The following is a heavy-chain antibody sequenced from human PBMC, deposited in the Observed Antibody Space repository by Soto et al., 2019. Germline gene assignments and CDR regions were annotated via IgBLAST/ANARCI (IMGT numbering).Heavy chain of an antibody. D-gene: IGHD2-15*01. J-gene: IGHJ2*01. CDR2: IYLHGST. Sequence: EVQLVESGGGLVQPGGSLRLSCAASGFSVSGNYINWVRQAPGKGLEWVSVIYLHGSTFYSGSVRGRFTISRDSSKNTXXLEMDSLRAEDTAVYYCARFACSGGGCYPDWYFDLWGRGTLVTVSS. CDR3: ARFACSGGGCYPDWYFDL. CDR1: GFSVSGNY. V-gene: IGHV3-53*01.